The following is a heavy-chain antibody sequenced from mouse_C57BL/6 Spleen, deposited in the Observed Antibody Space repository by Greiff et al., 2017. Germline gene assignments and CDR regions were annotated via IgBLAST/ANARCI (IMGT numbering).Heavy chain of an antibody. V-gene: IGHV1-80*01. D-gene: IGHD2-4*01. Sequence: VQLQQSGAELVKPGASVKISCKASGYAFSSYWMNWVKQRPGKGLEWIGQIYPGDGDTNYNGKFKGKATLTADKSSSTAYMQLSSLTSEDSAVYFCARRDDYHYYAMDYWGQGTSVTGFS. CDR2: IYPGDGDT. CDR1: GYAFSSYW. CDR3: ARRDDYHYYAMDY. J-gene: IGHJ4*01.